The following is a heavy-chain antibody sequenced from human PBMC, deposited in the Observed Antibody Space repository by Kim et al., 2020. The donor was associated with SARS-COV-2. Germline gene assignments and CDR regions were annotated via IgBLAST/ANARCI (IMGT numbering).Heavy chain of an antibody. CDR1: GGTFSSYA. D-gene: IGHD4-17*01. CDR3: ARGMTTVVTRTNYYYYYGMDV. V-gene: IGHV1-69*13. J-gene: IGHJ6*02. CDR2: IIPIFGTA. Sequence: SVKVSCKASGGTFSSYAISWVRQAPGQGLEWMGGIIPIFGTANYAQKFQGRVRITADESTSTAYMELSSLRSEDMAVYYCARGMTTVVTRTNYYYYYGMDVWGQGTTVTVSS.